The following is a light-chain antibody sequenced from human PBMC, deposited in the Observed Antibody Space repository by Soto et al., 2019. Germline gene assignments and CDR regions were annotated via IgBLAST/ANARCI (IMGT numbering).Light chain of an antibody. CDR1: QGISSY. V-gene: IGKV1-9*01. Sequence: DIKLTQSPSFLSASVGDRVTITCRASQGISSYLAWYQQKPGKAPTLLIYAASTFQSGVPSRFSSSRSGTEFTLTISSLQPDDVSSYYCQQLFSYPLFTFGPGTKVDIK. CDR3: QQLFSYPLFT. CDR2: AAS. J-gene: IGKJ3*01.